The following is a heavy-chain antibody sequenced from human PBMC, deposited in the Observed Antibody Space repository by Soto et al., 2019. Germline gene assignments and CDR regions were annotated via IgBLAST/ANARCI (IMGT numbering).Heavy chain of an antibody. CDR1: GFTFSSYA. CDR2: ISGSADST. D-gene: IGHD4-17*01. CDR3: AKDSDDYGDYARHFDY. J-gene: IGHJ4*02. Sequence: PGGSLRLSCAASGFTFSSYAMSWVRQAPGKGLEWVSGISGSADSTYYADSVKGRFTFSRDNSKNTLYLQMSSLRAEDTAVYCCAKDSDDYGDYARHFDYWGQGTLVTVSS. V-gene: IGHV3-23*01.